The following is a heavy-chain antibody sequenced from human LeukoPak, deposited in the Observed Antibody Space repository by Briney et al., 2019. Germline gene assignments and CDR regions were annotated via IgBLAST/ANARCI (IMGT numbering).Heavy chain of an antibody. CDR1: GFTFSSYW. J-gene: IGHJ4*02. CDR2: INSAGSST. V-gene: IGHV3-74*01. Sequence: PGGSLRLSCATSGFTFSSYWMYWVRQAPGKGLVWVSRINSAGSSTSYADSVKGRFTISRDNAKNTLYLQMNSRRGEDTAVYYCGTSTKGHNYVDYWGQGTLVTVSS. D-gene: IGHD5-24*01. CDR3: GTSTKGHNYVDY.